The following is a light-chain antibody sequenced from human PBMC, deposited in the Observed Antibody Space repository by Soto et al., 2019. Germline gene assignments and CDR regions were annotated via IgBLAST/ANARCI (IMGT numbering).Light chain of an antibody. CDR1: QSVSSSY. CDR3: QQYGSSPPVT. V-gene: IGKV3-20*01. Sequence: EIVLTQSPGTLSLSPGERATLSCRASQSVSSSYLAWYQQKPGQAPRLLIYGASGRATGIPDRFSGSVSGKHFTLTISRLEPEDFAVYYCQQYGSSPPVTFGPGTRLEIK. J-gene: IGKJ5*01. CDR2: GAS.